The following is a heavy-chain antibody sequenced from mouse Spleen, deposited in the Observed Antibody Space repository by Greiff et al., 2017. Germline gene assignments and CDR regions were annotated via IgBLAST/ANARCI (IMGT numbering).Heavy chain of an antibody. CDR2: INSNGGST. V-gene: IGHV5-6-2*01. CDR1: GFTFSSYA. CDR3: ARSKSYYDY. Sequence: EVKLMESGGGLVKPGGSLKLSCAASGFTFSSYAMSWVRQTPEKRLEWVAAINSNGGSTYYPDTVKDRFTISRDNAKNTLYLQMSSLRSEDTALYYCARSKSYYDYWGQGTTLTVSS. J-gene: IGHJ2*01.